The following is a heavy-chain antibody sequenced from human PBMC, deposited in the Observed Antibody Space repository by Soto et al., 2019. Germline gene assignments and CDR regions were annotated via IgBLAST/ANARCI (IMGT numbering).Heavy chain of an antibody. CDR1: GGTFSSYT. J-gene: IGHJ3*02. CDR2: IIPILGIA. V-gene: IGHV1-69*02. D-gene: IGHD3-22*01. CDR3: ARAQYYYDSSGYYPDAFDI. Sequence: SVKVSCKASGGTFSSYTISWVRQAPGQGLEWMGRIIPILGIANYAQKFQGRVTITADKSTSTAYMELSSLRSEDTAVYYCARAQYYYDSSGYYPDAFDIWGQGTMVTVSS.